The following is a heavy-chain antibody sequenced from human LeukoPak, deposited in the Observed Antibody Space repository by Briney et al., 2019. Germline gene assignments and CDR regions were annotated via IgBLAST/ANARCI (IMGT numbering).Heavy chain of an antibody. CDR3: ARAHQGSGSPSTGFDY. CDR1: GYTFTSYD. D-gene: IGHD3-10*01. V-gene: IGHV1-8*01. CDR2: MNPNSGNT. Sequence: GASVKVSCKASGYTFTSYDINWVRQATGQGLEWMGWMNPNSGNTGYAQKFQGRVTMTRNTSISTAYMELSSLRSEDTAVYYCARAHQGSGSPSTGFDYWGQGTLVSLSS. J-gene: IGHJ4*02.